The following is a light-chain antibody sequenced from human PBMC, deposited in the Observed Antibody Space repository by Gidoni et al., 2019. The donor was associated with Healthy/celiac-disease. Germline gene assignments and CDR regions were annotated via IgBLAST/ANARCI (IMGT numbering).Light chain of an antibody. J-gene: IGKJ2*03. V-gene: IGKV3-15*01. CDR2: GES. CDR3: QQYNNWPMYS. CDR1: QRVSSN. Sequence: EIVLTPSPATLSVSPGESATLSCRASQRVSSNLAWYQQKPGQAPRLLIYGESTRATGIPARFSGSGSGTEFTLTISSLQSEDFAVYYGQQYNNWPMYSFGQGTKLEIK.